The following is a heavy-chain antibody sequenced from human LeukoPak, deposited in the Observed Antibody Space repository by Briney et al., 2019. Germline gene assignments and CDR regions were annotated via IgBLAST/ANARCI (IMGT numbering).Heavy chain of an antibody. CDR2: IWYDGSNK. J-gene: IGHJ6*02. Sequence: GRSLRLSCAASGFTFSSYGMHWVRQAPGKGLEWVAVIWYDGSNKYYADSVKGRFTISRDNSKNTLYLQMNSLRAEDTAVYYCARDLHDLGYGMDVWGQGTTVTVSS. CDR3: ARDLHDLGYGMDV. V-gene: IGHV3-33*01. CDR1: GFTFSSYG.